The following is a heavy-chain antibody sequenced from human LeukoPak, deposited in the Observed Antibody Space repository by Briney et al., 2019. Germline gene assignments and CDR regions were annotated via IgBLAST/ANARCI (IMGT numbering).Heavy chain of an antibody. V-gene: IGHV3-15*01. CDR2: IKRKTDGSTT. CDR3: TTVLND. CDR1: GFTFSNAW. J-gene: IGHJ4*02. Sequence: GGPLRLSCAASGFTFSNAWMSWVRQAPGKGLEWVGRIKRKTDGSTTEYAAPVKGKFTTSRDDSKNTLYLQMNSLKTEDTAVYYCTTVLNDWGQGTLVTVSS.